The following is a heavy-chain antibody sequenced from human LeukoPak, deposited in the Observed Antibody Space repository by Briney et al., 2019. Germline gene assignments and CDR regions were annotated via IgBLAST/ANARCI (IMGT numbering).Heavy chain of an antibody. D-gene: IGHD1-26*01. CDR2: IRRNSGSI. Sequence: GRSLRLSCAAPGFTFDDYAMHWVRQAPGKGLEWVSGIRRNSGSIGYADSVKGRFTISRDNAKNSLYLQMNSLRAEDTALYYCARDIGSGSYYIGRFDYWGQGTLVTVSS. CDR1: GFTFDDYA. CDR3: ARDIGSGSYYIGRFDY. V-gene: IGHV3-9*01. J-gene: IGHJ4*02.